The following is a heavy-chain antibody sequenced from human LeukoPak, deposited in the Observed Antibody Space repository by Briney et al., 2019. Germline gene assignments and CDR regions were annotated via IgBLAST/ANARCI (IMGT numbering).Heavy chain of an antibody. CDR3: ATYRQVLLPFES. CDR1: GFTFSTFA. V-gene: IGHV3-23*01. CDR2: IFSSGGEI. Sequence: GGSLRLSCAASGFTFSTFAMIWVRQPPGKGLEWVSSIFSSGGEIHYADSVRGRFTISRDNSKSTLSLQMNSLRAEDTAIYYCATYRQVLLPFESWGQGTLVTVSS. J-gene: IGHJ4*02. D-gene: IGHD2-8*02.